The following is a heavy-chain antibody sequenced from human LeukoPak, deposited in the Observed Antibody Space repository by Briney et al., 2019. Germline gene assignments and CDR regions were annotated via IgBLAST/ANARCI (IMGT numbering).Heavy chain of an antibody. J-gene: IGHJ4*02. CDR3: ARDEGAASSGWDLGY. CDR1: GGSISSYY. Sequence: SETLSLTCTVSGGSISSYYWSWIRQPPGKGLEWIGYIYYSGSTNYNPSLKSRVTISVDTSKNQFSLKLSSVTAADTAVYYCARDEGAASSGWDLGYWGQGTLVPVSS. V-gene: IGHV4-59*01. CDR2: IYYSGST. D-gene: IGHD6-19*01.